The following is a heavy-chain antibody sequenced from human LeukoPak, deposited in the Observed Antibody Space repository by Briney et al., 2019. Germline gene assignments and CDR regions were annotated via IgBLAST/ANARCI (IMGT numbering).Heavy chain of an antibody. CDR2: IYPDDSHP. J-gene: IGHJ4*02. V-gene: IGHV5-51*01. Sequence: GASLQISCKGSGSMFTSYWIGGGRPLPGKGVEGMGIIYPDDSHPRYSPSFQGQVTISADKSISTAYLQWSSLKASNTAMYFCAIGGDSSTSCYRCFDYWGQGTLVTVSS. D-gene: IGHD2-2*02. CDR3: AIGGDSSTSCYRCFDY. CDR1: GSMFTSYW.